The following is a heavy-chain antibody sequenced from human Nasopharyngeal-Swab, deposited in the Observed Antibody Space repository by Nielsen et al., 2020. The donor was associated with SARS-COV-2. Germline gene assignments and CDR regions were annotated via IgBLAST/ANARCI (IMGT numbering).Heavy chain of an antibody. Sequence: PGKGLEWVAVISYDGSNKYYADSVKGRFTISRDNSKNTLYLQMNSLRAEDTAVYYCARVRKDCSSTSCYTSDYWGQGTLVTVSS. J-gene: IGHJ4*02. D-gene: IGHD2-2*02. V-gene: IGHV3-30-3*01. CDR2: ISYDGSNK. CDR3: ARVRKDCSSTSCYTSDY.